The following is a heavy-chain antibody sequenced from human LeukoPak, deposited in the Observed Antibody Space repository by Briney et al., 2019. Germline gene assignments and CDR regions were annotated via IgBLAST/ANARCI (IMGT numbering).Heavy chain of an antibody. CDR3: ARDTKTRYYDSSGYYYSLNGDY. V-gene: IGHV1-18*01. CDR1: GYTFTSYA. D-gene: IGHD3-22*01. J-gene: IGHJ4*02. CDR2: ISAYNGNT. Sequence: ASVKVSCKASGYTFTSYAMHWVRQAPGQRLEWMGWISAYNGNTNYAQKLQGRVTMTTDTSTSTAYMELRSLRSDDTAVYYCARDTKTRYYDSSGYYYSLNGDYWGQGTLVTVSS.